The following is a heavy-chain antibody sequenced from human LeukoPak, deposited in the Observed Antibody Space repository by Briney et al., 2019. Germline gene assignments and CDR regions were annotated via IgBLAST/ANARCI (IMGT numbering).Heavy chain of an antibody. J-gene: IGHJ5*02. CDR2: MNPNSGNT. Sequence: ASVRVSCKASGYTFTSYDLNWVRQATGQWLEWIGGMNPNSGNTGYAQKFQGRVTLTRSTSISTAYMELRSLTSEDTAVYYCARDYGGNSGWFDPWGQGTLVTVSS. V-gene: IGHV1-8*01. CDR1: GYTFTSYD. CDR3: ARDYGGNSGWFDP. D-gene: IGHD2-21*01.